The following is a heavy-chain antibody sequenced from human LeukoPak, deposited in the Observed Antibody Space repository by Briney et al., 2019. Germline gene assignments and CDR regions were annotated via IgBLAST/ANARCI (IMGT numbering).Heavy chain of an antibody. CDR1: GFTFSDYY. D-gene: IGHD5-24*01. CDR2: ISSSGSTI. J-gene: IGHJ5*02. V-gene: IGHV3-11*04. Sequence: GGSLRLSCAASGFTFSDYYMSWIRQAPGKGLELVSYISSSGSTIYYADSVKGRFTISRDNAKNSLYLQMNSLRAEDTAVYYCARDRALATENWFDPWGQGTLVTVSS. CDR3: ARDRALATENWFDP.